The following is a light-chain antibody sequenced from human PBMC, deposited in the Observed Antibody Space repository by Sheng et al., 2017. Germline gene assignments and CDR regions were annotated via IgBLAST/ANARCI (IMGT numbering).Light chain of an antibody. V-gene: IGKV1-39*01. CDR2: LAS. Sequence: EIQMTQSPSSLSASLGDSVTLTCRASQSIGNYLNWYQQRPGKAPNXLIYLASKLQSGVPSRFSGSGSGTDFTLTITSLQPEDFASYFCQQSYSSPYTFGQGTKL. CDR1: QSIGNY. CDR3: QQSYSSPYT. J-gene: IGKJ2*01.